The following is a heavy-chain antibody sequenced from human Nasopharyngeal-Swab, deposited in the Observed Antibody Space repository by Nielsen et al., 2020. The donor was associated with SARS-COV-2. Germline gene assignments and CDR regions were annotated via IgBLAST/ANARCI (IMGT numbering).Heavy chain of an antibody. J-gene: IGHJ4*02. D-gene: IGHD6-19*01. CDR1: GITVNNAW. CDR3: TAVDPDFSGIYGDFDY. Sequence: GESLKISCAVSGITVNNAWMNWVRQAPGKGLEWVGRIKRKVDGGATDYAAHVRGRFTISRDDSKNTLSLQMNSLKTEDTAVHFCTAVDPDFSGIYGDFDYWGPGTLVTVSS. V-gene: IGHV3-15*07. CDR2: IKRKVDGGAT.